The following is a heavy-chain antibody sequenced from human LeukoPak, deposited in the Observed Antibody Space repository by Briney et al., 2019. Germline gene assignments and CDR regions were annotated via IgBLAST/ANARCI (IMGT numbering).Heavy chain of an antibody. D-gene: IGHD7-27*01. CDR2: INHSGST. Sequence: SETLPLTCAVYGGSFSGYYWNWIRQPPGKGLEWIGEINHSGSTNYNPSLKSRLTISVDTSKNQFSLKLDSVTAADTAVYYCATTGGYWGQGTLVTVSS. J-gene: IGHJ4*02. CDR1: GGSFSGYY. V-gene: IGHV4-34*01. CDR3: ATTGGY.